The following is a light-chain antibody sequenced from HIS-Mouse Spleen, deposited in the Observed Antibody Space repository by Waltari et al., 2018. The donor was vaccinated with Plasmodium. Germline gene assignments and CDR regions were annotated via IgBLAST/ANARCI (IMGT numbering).Light chain of an antibody. CDR3: CSYAGSSTFVV. J-gene: IGLJ2*01. Sequence: QSALTQPASVSGSPGQSITISCTGTSSDVGSYNLVSWYQQHPGKAPKRMSYEGSKRLSGVSKRFSGSKSGNTASLTISGLQAEDEADYYCCSYAGSSTFVVFGGGTKLTVL. CDR2: EGS. V-gene: IGLV2-23*03. CDR1: SSDVGSYNL.